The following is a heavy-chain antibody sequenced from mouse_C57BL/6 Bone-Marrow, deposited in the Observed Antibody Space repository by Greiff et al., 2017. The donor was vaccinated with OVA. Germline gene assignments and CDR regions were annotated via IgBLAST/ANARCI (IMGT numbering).Heavy chain of an antibody. CDR2: INPNNGGT. CDR1: GYTFTDYY. V-gene: IGHV1-26*01. CDR3: ARSLDGDMRGNYAMDY. Sequence: VQLQQSGPELVKPGASVKISCKASGYTFTDYYMNWVKQSHGKSLEWIGDINPNNGGTSYNQKFKGKATLTVDKSSSTAYMELRSLTSEDSAVYYCARSLDGDMRGNYAMDYWGQGTSVTVSS. D-gene: IGHD2-13*01. J-gene: IGHJ4*01.